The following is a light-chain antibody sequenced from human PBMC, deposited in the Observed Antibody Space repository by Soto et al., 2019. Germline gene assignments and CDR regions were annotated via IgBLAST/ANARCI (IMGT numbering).Light chain of an antibody. Sequence: DIVMTQSPDSLAVSLGERATINCKSSQSVLYSSNNKNHLAWYQQKPGQPPKLHIYWASTRESGVPDRFSGSGSGTDFTLTISSLQAEDVAVYYCQQYYSTPTFGGGTKVEIK. CDR3: QQYYSTPT. V-gene: IGKV4-1*01. CDR1: QSVLYSSNNKNH. CDR2: WAS. J-gene: IGKJ4*01.